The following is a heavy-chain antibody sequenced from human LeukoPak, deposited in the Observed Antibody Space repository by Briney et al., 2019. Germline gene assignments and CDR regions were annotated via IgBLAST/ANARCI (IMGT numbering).Heavy chain of an antibody. D-gene: IGHD6-19*01. CDR3: ARGGDSSGPDDAFDI. Sequence: GGSLRLSCAGSGFTFSRFWMNWVRQAPGKGLEWVANIDEDGTDTYYVDSVRGRFIISRDNAKNSLYLQMNSLKVEDTAVYYCARGGDSSGPDDAFDIWGQGTMVTVSS. CDR2: IDEDGTDT. CDR1: GFTFSRFW. V-gene: IGHV3-7*03. J-gene: IGHJ3*02.